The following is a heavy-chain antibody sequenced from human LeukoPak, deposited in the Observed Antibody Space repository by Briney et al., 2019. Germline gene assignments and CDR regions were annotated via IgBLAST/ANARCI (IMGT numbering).Heavy chain of an antibody. CDR3: ASTDCSSTSCYLDY. CDR2: INPNSGGT. V-gene: IGHV1-2*02. Sequence: ASVKVSCKASGYTFTGYYMQWVRQAPGQGLEWMGWINPNSGGTNYAQKFQGRVTMTRDTSISTAYMELSRLRSDDTAVYYCASTDCSSTSCYLDYWGQGTLVTVSS. CDR1: GYTFTGYY. J-gene: IGHJ4*02. D-gene: IGHD2-2*01.